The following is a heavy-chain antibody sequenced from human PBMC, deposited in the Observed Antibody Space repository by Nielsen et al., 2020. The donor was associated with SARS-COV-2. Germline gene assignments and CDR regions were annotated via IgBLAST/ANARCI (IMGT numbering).Heavy chain of an antibody. CDR3: ARGSSPALDY. CDR1: GGSISSYY. Sequence: GSLSLTCTVSGGSISSYYWSWIRQPPGKGLEWIGYIYYSGSTNYNPSLKSRVTISVDTSKNQFSLKLSSVTAADTAVYYCARGSSPALDYWGQGTLVTVSS. CDR2: IYYSGST. J-gene: IGHJ4*02. V-gene: IGHV4-59*01.